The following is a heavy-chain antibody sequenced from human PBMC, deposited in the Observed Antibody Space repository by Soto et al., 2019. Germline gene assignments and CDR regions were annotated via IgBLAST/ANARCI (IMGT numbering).Heavy chain of an antibody. J-gene: IGHJ4*02. CDR3: AHKGPEDWPLDY. CDR2: LYWDDSQ. D-gene: IGHD3-9*01. V-gene: IGHV2-5*02. CDR1: GFSLSTSGVG. Sequence: QITLKESGPTLVRPTQTLTLTCAFSGFSLSTSGVGVGWIRQPPGKALEWLAVLYWDDSQHYSPSLRSRLTITKDTSKNQVVLTMTNMDPMDTGTYYCAHKGPEDWPLDYWGQGTLVTVSS.